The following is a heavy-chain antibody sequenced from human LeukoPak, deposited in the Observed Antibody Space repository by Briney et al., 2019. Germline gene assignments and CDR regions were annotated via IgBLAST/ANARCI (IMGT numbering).Heavy chain of an antibody. J-gene: IGHJ6*02. D-gene: IGHD1-26*01. CDR2: INPNSGGT. Sequence: ASVKVSCKASGYTFTGYYVHWVRQAPGQGLEWMGWINPNSGGTNYAQKFQGWVTMTRDTSISTAYMELSRPRSDDTAVYYCARESFLVGMDVWGQGTTVTVSS. CDR1: GYTFTGYY. CDR3: ARESFLVGMDV. V-gene: IGHV1-2*04.